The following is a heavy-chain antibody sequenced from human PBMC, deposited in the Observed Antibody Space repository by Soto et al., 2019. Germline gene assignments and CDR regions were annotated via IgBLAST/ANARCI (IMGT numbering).Heavy chain of an antibody. J-gene: IGHJ4*02. Sequence: QVQLVESGGGVVQPGRSLRLSCAASGFTFSSYGMHWVRQAPGKGLEWVAVIWYDGSNKYYADSVKGRFTISRDNSKNTLYQQMNSLRAEDTAVHYCARDPGRPTATPFDYWGQGTLVTVSS. CDR3: ARDPGRPTATPFDY. CDR1: GFTFSSYG. D-gene: IGHD5-18*01. CDR2: IWYDGSNK. V-gene: IGHV3-33*01.